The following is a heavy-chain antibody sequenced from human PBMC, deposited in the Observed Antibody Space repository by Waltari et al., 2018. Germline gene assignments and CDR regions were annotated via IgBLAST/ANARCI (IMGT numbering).Heavy chain of an antibody. CDR2: IIPIFGTA. V-gene: IGHV1-69*05. CDR3: ARVPFHRSGATLSYYFDY. Sequence: QVQLVQSGAAVKKPGASVKVSCKASGGTFSSYAISWVRQAPGQGLEWMGGIIPIFGTANYAQKFQGRVTITTDESTSTAYMELSSLRSEDTAVYYCARVPFHRSGATLSYYFDYWGQGTLVTVSS. D-gene: IGHD1-26*01. J-gene: IGHJ4*02. CDR1: GGTFSSYA.